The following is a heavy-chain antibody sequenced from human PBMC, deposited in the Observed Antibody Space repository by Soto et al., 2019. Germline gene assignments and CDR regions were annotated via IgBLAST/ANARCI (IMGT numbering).Heavy chain of an antibody. J-gene: IGHJ4*02. V-gene: IGHV4-59*01. CDR2: IYYSGST. Sequence: SETLSLTCTVAGGSISSYYWRWIRQPPGKGLEWIGYIYYSGSTNYNPSLKSRVTISVDTSKNQFSLKLSSVTAADTAVYYCARWKLYRSGSYYFDHWGQGPLVTV. CDR3: ARWKLYRSGSYYFDH. CDR1: GGSISSYY. D-gene: IGHD3-10*01.